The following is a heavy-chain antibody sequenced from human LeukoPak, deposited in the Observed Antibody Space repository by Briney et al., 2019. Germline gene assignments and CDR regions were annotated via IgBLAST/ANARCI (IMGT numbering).Heavy chain of an antibody. V-gene: IGHV1-18*01. Sequence: ASVKVPCKASGYTFTSYGISWVRQAPGQGLEWMGWISAYNGNTNYAQKLQGRVTMTTDTSTSTAYMELRSLRSDDTAVYYCARSPWGTTRSNSYYFDYWGQGTLVTVSS. CDR1: GYTFTSYG. CDR3: ARSPWGTTRSNSYYFDY. J-gene: IGHJ4*02. D-gene: IGHD2-15*01. CDR2: ISAYNGNT.